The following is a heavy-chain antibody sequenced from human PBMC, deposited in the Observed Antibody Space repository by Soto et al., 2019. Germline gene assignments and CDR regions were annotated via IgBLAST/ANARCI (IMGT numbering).Heavy chain of an antibody. CDR3: ARDVYDIVNGWLSDQ. D-gene: IGHD3-9*01. J-gene: IGHJ4*01. V-gene: IGHV3-11*01. Sequence: QVQLVESGGGLIKPGGSLGLSCAASGFTFSDYYMTWIRQAPGKGLEWVSYISSSGSTMDYIDSVKGRFTISRDNAKNSLYLQMDSLRVEDTAVDYCARDVYDIVNGWLSDQWGHGTLFTVFS. CDR1: GFTFSDYY. CDR2: ISSSGSTM.